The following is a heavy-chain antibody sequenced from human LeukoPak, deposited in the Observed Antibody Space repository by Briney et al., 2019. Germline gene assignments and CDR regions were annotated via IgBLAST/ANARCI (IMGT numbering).Heavy chain of an antibody. CDR3: ARRGQIYSSSWYWFDP. V-gene: IGHV4-59*08. J-gene: IGHJ5*02. CDR2: IYYSGST. Sequence: SETLSLTCTVSGGSISSYYWSWIRQPPGKGLEWIGYIYYSGSTNYNPSLKSRVTISVDTSKNQFSLKLSSVTAADTAVYYCARRGQIYSSSWYWFDPWGQGTLVTVSS. D-gene: IGHD6-13*01. CDR1: GGSISSYY.